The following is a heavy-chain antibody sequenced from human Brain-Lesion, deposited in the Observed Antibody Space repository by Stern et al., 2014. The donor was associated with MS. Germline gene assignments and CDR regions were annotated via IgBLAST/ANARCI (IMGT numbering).Heavy chain of an antibody. D-gene: IGHD5-12*01. V-gene: IGHV5-51*03. CDR2: IFPRDSNT. CDR3: ARSPATPSGYDRFDY. CDR1: GYLFDDYW. Sequence: VQLVESGAEVKKPGESLKISCEASGYLFDDYWIGWVRQMSGRGLELVAIIFPRDSNTRYSPSVQAQVTISADKSISTATLQWSSLKPWDPAMYYCARSPATPSGYDRFDYWGQGALVTVSS. J-gene: IGHJ4*02.